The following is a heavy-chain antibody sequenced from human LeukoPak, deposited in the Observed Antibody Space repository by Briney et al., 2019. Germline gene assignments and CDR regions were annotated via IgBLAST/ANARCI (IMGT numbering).Heavy chain of an antibody. CDR1: GGSISSYY. Sequence: PSETLSLTCTVSGGSISSYYWNWIRQPPGKGLEWIGHIYYSGSTNYNPSLKSRVTISIDTSKNQFSLKLSSVTAADTAVYYCAGDTLGFDYWGQGTLVTVSS. CDR2: IYYSGST. D-gene: IGHD2/OR15-2a*01. V-gene: IGHV4-59*01. J-gene: IGHJ4*02. CDR3: AGDTLGFDY.